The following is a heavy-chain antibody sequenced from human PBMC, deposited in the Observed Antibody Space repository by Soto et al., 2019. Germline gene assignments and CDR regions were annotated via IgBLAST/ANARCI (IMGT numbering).Heavy chain of an antibody. Sequence: SVKVSCKASGGTFSSCAISWVRQAPGQGLEWMGGIIPIFGTANYAQKFQGRVTITADESTSTAYMELSSLRSEDTAVYYCARRLPNYYDSSGYPNWFDPWGQGTLVTVSS. CDR3: ARRLPNYYDSSGYPNWFDP. D-gene: IGHD3-22*01. CDR2: IIPIFGTA. J-gene: IGHJ5*02. V-gene: IGHV1-69*13. CDR1: GGTFSSCA.